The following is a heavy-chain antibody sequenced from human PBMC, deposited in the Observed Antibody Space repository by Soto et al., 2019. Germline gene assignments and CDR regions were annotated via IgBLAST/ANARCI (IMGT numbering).Heavy chain of an antibody. D-gene: IGHD2-2*01. CDR2: LTAYDGKR. Sequence: QVQMVQSGAEVKKTGASVRVSCKTSGYTFTTFGINWVRQAPGHGLEGMGCLTAYDGKRNFAQKFQDRLTMTMDISTSTGYMELSGLRSDDTAVYFCARGLTYADFDYWGRGTQVAVSS. V-gene: IGHV1-18*01. CDR1: GYTFTTFG. J-gene: IGHJ4*02. CDR3: ARGLTYADFDY.